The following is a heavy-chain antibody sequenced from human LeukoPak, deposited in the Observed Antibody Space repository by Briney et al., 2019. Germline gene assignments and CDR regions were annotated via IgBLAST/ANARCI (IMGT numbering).Heavy chain of an antibody. Sequence: SVKVSCKASGGTFSSYAISWVRQAPGQGLEWMGGIIPIFGTANYAQKFQGRVTITADESTSTAYMELSSLRSEDTAVYYCARTSIVVVPAATHLAFDIWGQGTMVTVSS. V-gene: IGHV1-69*13. D-gene: IGHD2-2*01. CDR3: ARTSIVVVPAATHLAFDI. CDR1: GGTFSSYA. CDR2: IIPIFGTA. J-gene: IGHJ3*02.